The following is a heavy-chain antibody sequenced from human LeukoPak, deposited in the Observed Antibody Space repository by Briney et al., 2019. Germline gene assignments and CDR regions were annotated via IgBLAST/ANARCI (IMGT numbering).Heavy chain of an antibody. J-gene: IGHJ6*02. CDR2: ISYDGSNK. V-gene: IGHV3-30*18. CDR3: AKYDTSEVAVAGHIYYYYGMDV. Sequence: GGSLRLSCAASGFTFSSYGMHWVRQAPGKGLEWVAVISYDGSNKYYADSVKGRFTISRDNSKNTLYLQMNSLRAEDTAVYYCAKYDTSEVAVAGHIYYYYGMDVWGQGTTVTVSS. D-gene: IGHD6-19*01. CDR1: GFTFSSYG.